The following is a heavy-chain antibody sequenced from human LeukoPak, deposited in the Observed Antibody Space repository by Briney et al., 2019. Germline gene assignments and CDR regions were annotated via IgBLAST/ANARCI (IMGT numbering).Heavy chain of an antibody. J-gene: IGHJ4*02. V-gene: IGHV1-2*02. D-gene: IGHD4-11*01. CDR2: INPNSGGT. CDR1: GYTFIGYY. CDR3: ARGTAVYRNDGLDY. Sequence: GASVTVSCKASGYTFIGYYMHWVRQAPGQGLEWMGWINPNSGGTNYAQKFQGRVTMTRDTSISTAYMELSRLRSDDTAVYYCARGTAVYRNDGLDYWGQGTLVTVSS.